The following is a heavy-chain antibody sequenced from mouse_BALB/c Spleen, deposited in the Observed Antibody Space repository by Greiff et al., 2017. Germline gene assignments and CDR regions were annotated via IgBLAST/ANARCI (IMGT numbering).Heavy chain of an antibody. J-gene: IGHJ2*01. Sequence: EVQLQQSGPGLVKPSQSLSLTCTVTGYSITSDYAWNWIRQFPGNKLEWMGYISYSGSTSYNPSLKSRISITRDTSKNQFFLQLNSVTTEDTATYYCASKSFYGSLDYWGQGTTLTVSS. CDR3: ASKSFYGSLDY. CDR2: ISYSGST. V-gene: IGHV3-2*02. CDR1: GYSITSDYA. D-gene: IGHD1-1*01.